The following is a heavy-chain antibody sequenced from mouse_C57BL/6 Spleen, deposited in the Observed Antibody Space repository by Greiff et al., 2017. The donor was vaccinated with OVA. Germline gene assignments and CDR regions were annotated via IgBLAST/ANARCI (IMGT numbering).Heavy chain of an antibody. CDR3: ARGNYDYDGSWFAY. Sequence: EVQVVESGGGLVKPGGSLKLSCAASGFTFSDSGMHWVRQAPEKGLEWVAYISSGSSTIYYADTVKGRFTISRDNAKNTLFLQMTSLRSEDTAMYYCARGNYDYDGSWFAYWGQGTLVTVSA. CDR1: GFTFSDSG. J-gene: IGHJ3*01. V-gene: IGHV5-17*01. CDR2: ISSGSSTI. D-gene: IGHD2-4*01.